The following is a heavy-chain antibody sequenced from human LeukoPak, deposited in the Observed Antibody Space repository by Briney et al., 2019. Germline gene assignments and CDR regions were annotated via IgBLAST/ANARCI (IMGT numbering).Heavy chain of an antibody. CDR1: GFIFGDYA. CDR2: IRIKAYGGTT. V-gene: IGHV3-49*03. CDR3: TTVNSGYDTDLDY. Sequence: SLRLSCTASGFIFGDYAMSWFRQAPGKGLEWVGFIRIKAYGGTTEYAASVKGRFTISRDDSKSIAYLQMNSLKTEDTAVYYCTTVNSGYDTDLDYWGQGTLVTVSS. J-gene: IGHJ4*02. D-gene: IGHD5-12*01.